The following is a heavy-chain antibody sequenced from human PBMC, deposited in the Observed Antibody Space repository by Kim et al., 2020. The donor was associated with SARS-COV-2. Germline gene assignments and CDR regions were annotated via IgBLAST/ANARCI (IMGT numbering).Heavy chain of an antibody. J-gene: IGHJ4*02. Sequence: GGSLRLSCAASGFTFSSYAMTWVRQAPGKGLEWVSSVDNSGKTTYYADFVKGRFTISRDNSKKTLYLQMKDLKAEDTAIYYCAKILSTVASDYWGQGTLVTVSS. D-gene: IGHD3-9*01. CDR2: VDNSGKTT. V-gene: IGHV3-23*05. CDR1: GFTFSSYA. CDR3: AKILSTVASDY.